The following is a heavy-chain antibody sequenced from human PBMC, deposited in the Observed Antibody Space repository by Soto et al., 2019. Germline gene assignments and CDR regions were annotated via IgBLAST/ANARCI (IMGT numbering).Heavy chain of an antibody. Sequence: QVQLVQSGAEVKKPGSSVKVSCKASGGTFSSYTISWVRQAPGQGLEWMGRIIPILGIANYAQKFQGRVTITADKSTSTADMELSSLRSEDTAVYYCARSRIVPAAISRADYYYYYYMVVWGKGTTVTVSS. D-gene: IGHD2-2*02. V-gene: IGHV1-69*02. CDR3: ARSRIVPAAISRADYYYYYYMVV. J-gene: IGHJ6*03. CDR2: IIPILGIA. CDR1: GGTFSSYT.